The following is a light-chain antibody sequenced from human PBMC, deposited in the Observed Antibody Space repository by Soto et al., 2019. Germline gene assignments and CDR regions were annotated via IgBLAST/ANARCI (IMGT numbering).Light chain of an antibody. CDR2: AAS. CDR3: QQSFITPRT. CDR1: QSIFCY. V-gene: IGKV1-39*01. Sequence: DIQMTQSPSPLSASVADRLTITSPAIQSIFCYLTWYQQKPGKAPDLLIYAASSLQSGVTSRFSGSGSGKEFSLTISGLHSEDFATYYCQQSFITPRTVGQGTKVEIK. J-gene: IGKJ1*01.